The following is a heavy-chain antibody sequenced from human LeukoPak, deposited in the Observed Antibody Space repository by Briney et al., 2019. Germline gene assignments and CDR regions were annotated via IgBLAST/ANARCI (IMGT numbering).Heavy chain of an antibody. Sequence: GGSLRLSCAASGFTFDDYAVHWVRQAPGKGLEWVSGISWNSGSIGYADSVKGRFTISRDNAKNSLYLQMNSLRAEDTAVYYCTREILAAGKTLTYWGQGSLITVSS. D-gene: IGHD6-13*01. J-gene: IGHJ4*02. CDR3: TREILAAGKTLTY. V-gene: IGHV3-9*01. CDR1: GFTFDDYA. CDR2: ISWNSGSI.